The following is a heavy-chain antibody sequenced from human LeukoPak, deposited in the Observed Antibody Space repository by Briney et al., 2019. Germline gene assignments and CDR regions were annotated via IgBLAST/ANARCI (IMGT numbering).Heavy chain of an antibody. D-gene: IGHD4-11*01. V-gene: IGHV4-39*01. CDR3: ATQTTLDY. J-gene: IGHJ4*02. CDR1: GGSISSYY. Sequence: PSETLSLTCTVSGGSISSYYWSWIRQPPGKGLEWIGSMYYSGTTYYNPSLKSRVTISVDTSKNQFSLKLTSVTAADTAVYYCATQTTLDYWGQGILVTVSS. CDR2: MYYSGTT.